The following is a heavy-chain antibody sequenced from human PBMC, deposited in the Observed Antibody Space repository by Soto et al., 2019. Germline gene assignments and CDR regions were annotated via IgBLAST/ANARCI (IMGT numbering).Heavy chain of an antibody. J-gene: IGHJ5*02. V-gene: IGHV4-31*02. CDR1: GGSISSGGYY. CDR3: ARALLVGAIGWFTP. D-gene: IGHD1-26*01. Sequence: SETLSLTCTVSGGSISSGGYYWSWIRQHPGEGLEWIGYIYYSGSTYYNPSLKSRVTISVATSKNQFSLKLSSVPAADMGVYYCARALLVGAIGWFTPWGQGTLVTVSS. CDR2: IYYSGST.